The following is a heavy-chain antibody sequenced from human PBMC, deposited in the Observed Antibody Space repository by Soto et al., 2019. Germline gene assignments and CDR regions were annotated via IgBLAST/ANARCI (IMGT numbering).Heavy chain of an antibody. Sequence: PSETLSLXCTFSGGSINSRDYYWSGIRQPPGKGLDWIGYIFYRGNADYNPSLKSRVTISVDTSKNQFSLKLSSVTAADTAVYYCARTTVTRSVDYWGQGTLVTVS. CDR3: ARTTVTRSVDY. V-gene: IGHV4-30-4*01. D-gene: IGHD4-17*01. CDR2: IFYRGNA. J-gene: IGHJ4*02. CDR1: GGSINSRDYY.